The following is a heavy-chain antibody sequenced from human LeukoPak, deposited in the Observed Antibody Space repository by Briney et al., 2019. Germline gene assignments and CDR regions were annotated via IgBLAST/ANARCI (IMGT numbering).Heavy chain of an antibody. V-gene: IGHV4-4*07. CDR3: ARGYYDSGGYYTEFAN. J-gene: IGHJ4*02. D-gene: IGHD3-22*01. CDR2: IYGSGST. CDR1: GGSISGSY. Sequence: SETLSLTCTVSGGSISGSYWSWLRQPAGKGLEWIGRIYGSGSTDYNPSLRSRVTMSGGASRNKFSLKVTSVTAADTAVYFCARGYYDSGGYYTEFANWGQGTLVTVSS.